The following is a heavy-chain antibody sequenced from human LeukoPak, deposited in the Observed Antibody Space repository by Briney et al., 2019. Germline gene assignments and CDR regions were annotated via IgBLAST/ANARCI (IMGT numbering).Heavy chain of an antibody. CDR2: ISDHGGST. V-gene: IGHV3-23*01. D-gene: IGHD2-21*02. CDR3: AKDLGLTYCGGDCYDY. CDR1: GFTFRNYV. J-gene: IGHJ4*02. Sequence: GGSLRLSCAASGFTFRNYVMSWVRQAPGKGLEWVSGISDHGGSTYYADSVKGRFTISRDNSKNTLYLQMNSLGVGDTAVYYCAKDLGLTYCGGDCYDYWGQGTLVTVSS.